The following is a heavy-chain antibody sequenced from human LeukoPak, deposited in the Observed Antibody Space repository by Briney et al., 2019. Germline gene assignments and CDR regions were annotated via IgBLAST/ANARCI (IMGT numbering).Heavy chain of an antibody. CDR1: GGSISSSSYY. D-gene: IGHD2-15*01. CDR2: IYYSGST. V-gene: IGHV4-39*01. CDR3: ARHMRWSHFDY. Sequence: SETLSLTCTVSGGSISSSSYYWGWLRQPPGKGLEWIGSIYYSGSTYYNPSLKSRVTISVDTSKNQFSLKLSSVTAADTAVYYCARHMRWSHFDYWGQGTLVTVSS. J-gene: IGHJ4*02.